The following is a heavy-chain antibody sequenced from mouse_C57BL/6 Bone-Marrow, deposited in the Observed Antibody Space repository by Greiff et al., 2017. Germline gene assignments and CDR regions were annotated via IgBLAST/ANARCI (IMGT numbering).Heavy chain of an antibody. V-gene: IGHV5-4*03. CDR2: ISDGGSYT. Sequence: EVMLVESGGGLVKPGGSLKLSCAASGFTFSSYAMSWVRQTPEKRLEWVATISDGGSYTYYPDNVKGRFTISRDNAKNHLYLQMSHLKSEDTAMYYCAKLFYAMDYWGQGTSVTVSS. CDR3: AKLFYAMDY. J-gene: IGHJ4*01. CDR1: GFTFSSYA.